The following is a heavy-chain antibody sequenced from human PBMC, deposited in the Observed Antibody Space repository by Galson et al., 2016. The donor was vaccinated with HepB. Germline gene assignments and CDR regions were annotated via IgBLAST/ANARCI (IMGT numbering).Heavy chain of an antibody. V-gene: IGHV1-18*01. CDR3: ARDRSERVKETTTVRGGMDV. Sequence: SVKVSCKASGYTFTSYGISWVRQAPGQGLEWMGWISAYNGNINYAQKFQGRVTMTTDTSTRTAYMELRSLRSDDSAVYFCARDRSERVKETTTVRGGMDVWGQGTTVTVSS. J-gene: IGHJ6*02. CDR2: ISAYNGNI. D-gene: IGHD1-7*01. CDR1: GYTFTSYG.